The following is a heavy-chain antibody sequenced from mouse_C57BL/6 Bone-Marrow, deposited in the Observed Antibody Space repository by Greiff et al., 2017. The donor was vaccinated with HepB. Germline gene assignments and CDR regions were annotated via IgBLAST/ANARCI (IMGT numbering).Heavy chain of an antibody. J-gene: IGHJ2*01. CDR1: GFTFSDYG. CDR2: ISGGSSTI. V-gene: IGHV5-17*01. CDR3: ARRDYDVYYFDY. Sequence: EVKLVESGGGLVKPGGSLKLSCAASGFTFSDYGMHWVRQAPEKGLEWVAYISGGSSTIYYADTVKGRFTISRDNAKNTLFLQMTSLRSEDTAMYYCARRDYDVYYFDYWGQGTTLTVSS. D-gene: IGHD2-4*01.